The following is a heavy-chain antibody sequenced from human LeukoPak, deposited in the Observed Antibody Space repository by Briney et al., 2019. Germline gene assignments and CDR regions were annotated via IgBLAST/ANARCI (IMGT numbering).Heavy chain of an antibody. Sequence: GESLKISCKGSGYSFTSYWIGWVRQMPGKGLEWMGIIYPGDSDTRYSPSFQGQVTISADKSISTAYLQWSSLKASDTAMYYCARQQYTYYHFWSGYPPRGWFDPWGQGTLVTVSS. CDR2: IYPGDSDT. J-gene: IGHJ5*02. D-gene: IGHD3-3*01. CDR1: GYSFTSYW. CDR3: ARQQYTYYHFWSGYPPRGWFDP. V-gene: IGHV5-51*01.